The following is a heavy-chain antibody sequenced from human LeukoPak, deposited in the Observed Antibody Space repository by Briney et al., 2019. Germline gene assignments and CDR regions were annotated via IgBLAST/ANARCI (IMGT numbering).Heavy chain of an antibody. CDR3: ARDNNGYGFDY. J-gene: IGHJ4*02. CDR1: GGSISSYY. Sequence: SETLSLTCTVSGGSISSYYWSWIRQPPGKGLEWIGYIYYSGSTNYNPSLKSRVTISVDKSKNQFSLKLSSVTAADTAVYYCARDNNGYGFDYWGPGTLVTVSS. D-gene: IGHD5-12*01. V-gene: IGHV4-59*12. CDR2: IYYSGST.